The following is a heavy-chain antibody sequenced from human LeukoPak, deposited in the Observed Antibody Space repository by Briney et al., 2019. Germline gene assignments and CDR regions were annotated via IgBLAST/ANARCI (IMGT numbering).Heavy chain of an antibody. Sequence: SETLSLTCSVSGGSFSSYHWNWIRQPAGKGLGWIGRIYTSGSTNYNPSLKSRVTMSVDTSKNQFSLRLSSVTAADTAVYYCASGDYDYWGQGTLVTVSS. CDR2: IYTSGST. D-gene: IGHD3-10*01. V-gene: IGHV4-4*07. CDR1: GGSFSSYH. CDR3: ASGDYDY. J-gene: IGHJ4*02.